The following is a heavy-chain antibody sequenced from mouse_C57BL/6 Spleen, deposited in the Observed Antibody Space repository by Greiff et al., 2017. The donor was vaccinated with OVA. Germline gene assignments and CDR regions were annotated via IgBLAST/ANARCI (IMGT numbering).Heavy chain of an antibody. CDR3: ARDKYSNYNYAIDD. J-gene: IGHJ4*01. V-gene: IGHV3-6*01. Sequence: ESGPGLVKPSQSLSLTCSVTGYSITSGYYWNWIRQFPGNTLEWMGYISYDGSNKYNPSLKNRIYITRDTSKNQFFLKLKSVTTEDTSTYYWARDKYSNYNYAIDDWGQGTSVTVSS. D-gene: IGHD2-5*01. CDR2: ISYDGSN. CDR1: GYSITSGYY.